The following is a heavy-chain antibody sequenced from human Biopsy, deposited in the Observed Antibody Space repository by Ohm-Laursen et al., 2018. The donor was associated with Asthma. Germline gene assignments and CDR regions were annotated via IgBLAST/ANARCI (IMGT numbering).Heavy chain of an antibody. Sequence: TLSLTCTVSGASVSTPNNWAWIRQPPGKRLEWVGSVYYTGNTYYSQSLRSRLSLSVDTSRNQFSLRLRSVTAADTAVYYCARHDHRWDTYADFWGQGTLVTVSS. V-gene: IGHV4-39*01. J-gene: IGHJ4*02. CDR1: GASVSTPNN. D-gene: IGHD2-2*01. CDR3: ARHDHRWDTYADF. CDR2: VYYTGNT.